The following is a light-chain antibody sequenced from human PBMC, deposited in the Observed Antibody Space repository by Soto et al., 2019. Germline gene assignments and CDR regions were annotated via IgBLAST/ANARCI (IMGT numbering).Light chain of an antibody. V-gene: IGLV1-47*02. CDR3: AAWDDNLNAYV. CDR2: LGD. CDR1: TSNIGTFY. J-gene: IGLJ1*01. Sequence: QSVLTQPPSASSPPGQTVTISCSGSTSNIGTFYVYWYQHLPGTAPKLLIYLGDQRASGVSDRFSGSKSGTSASLAINGFRSDDEADYYCAAWDDNLNAYVFGSGTKLTVL.